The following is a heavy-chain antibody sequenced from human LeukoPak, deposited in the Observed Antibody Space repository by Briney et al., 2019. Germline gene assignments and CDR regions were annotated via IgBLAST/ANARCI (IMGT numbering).Heavy chain of an antibody. CDR2: VYYTGST. V-gene: IGHV4-59*08. CDR3: ARRSYYDSGAYYGDYYYYYMDA. Sequence: SETLSLTCTVSGGSITTYYWSWIRQPPGKGLEWIGYVYYTGSTNYNPSLKSRVTISVDTSKNQFTLKLSSVTAADTAVYYCARRSYYDSGAYYGDYYYYYMDAWGKGTTVTVSS. J-gene: IGHJ6*03. D-gene: IGHD3-22*01. CDR1: GGSITTYY.